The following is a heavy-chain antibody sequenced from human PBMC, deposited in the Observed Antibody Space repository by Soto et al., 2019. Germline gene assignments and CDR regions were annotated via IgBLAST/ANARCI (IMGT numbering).Heavy chain of an antibody. Sequence: GGSLRLSCAASGFTFSSYLMRCVRQAPGKGLEWVANIKQDGSEKYYVDSVKGRFTISRDNAKNALYLQMNSLRAEDTAVYYCARLGYCSSTSCYTAVYYFDYWGQATLVNVSS. CDR2: IKQDGSEK. CDR3: ARLGYCSSTSCYTAVYYFDY. V-gene: IGHV3-7*01. CDR1: GFTFSSYL. D-gene: IGHD2-2*02. J-gene: IGHJ4*02.